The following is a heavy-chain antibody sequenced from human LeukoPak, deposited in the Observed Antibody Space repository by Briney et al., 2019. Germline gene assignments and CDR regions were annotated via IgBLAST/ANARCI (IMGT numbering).Heavy chain of an antibody. Sequence: GGSLRLSCAASGFSFSSYSMNWVRQAPGKGLEWVSYISGSSSTIYYADSVKGRFTISRDNAKNSLYLQMNSLRAEDSAVYYCARAAAVDYWGQGTLVTVSS. D-gene: IGHD6-13*01. J-gene: IGHJ4*02. CDR3: ARAAAVDY. CDR2: ISGSSSTI. CDR1: GFSFSSYS. V-gene: IGHV3-48*04.